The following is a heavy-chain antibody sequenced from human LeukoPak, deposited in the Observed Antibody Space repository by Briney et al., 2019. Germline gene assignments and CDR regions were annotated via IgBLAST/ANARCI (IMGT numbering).Heavy chain of an antibody. CDR1: GYSISSGYY. D-gene: IGHD5-18*01. J-gene: IGHJ4*02. CDR3: ARGGYSYGYSDY. Sequence: SETLSLTCTVSGYSISSGYYWGWIRQPPGKGLEWIGSIYHSGSTYYNPSLKSRVTISVDTSKNQFSLELSSVTAADTAVYYCARGGYSYGYSDYWGQGTLVTISS. V-gene: IGHV4-38-2*02. CDR2: IYHSGST.